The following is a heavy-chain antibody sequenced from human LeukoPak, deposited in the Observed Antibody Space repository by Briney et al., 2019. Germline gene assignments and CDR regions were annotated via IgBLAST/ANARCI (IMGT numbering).Heavy chain of an antibody. V-gene: IGHV3-48*01. CDR3: ARNFELDGYNFEIFS. D-gene: IGHD5-24*01. Sequence: GGSLRLSCAASGFDVSYYYMSWVRQAPGKGLEWVSYISCSSSNIYYADSVKGRFTISRDNSKNTLYLQMNSLRAEDTAVYYCARNFELDGYNFEIFSWGQGTLVTVSS. CDR1: GFDVSYYY. J-gene: IGHJ5*02. CDR2: ISCSSSNI.